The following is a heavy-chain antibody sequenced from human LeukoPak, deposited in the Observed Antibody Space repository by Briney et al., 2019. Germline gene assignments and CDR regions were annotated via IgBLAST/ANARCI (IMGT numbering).Heavy chain of an antibody. Sequence: SETLSLTCTVSGCSISSYYWSWIRQPPGKGLEWIGYIYYSGSTNYNPSLKSRVTISVDTSKNQFSLKLSSVTAADTAVYYCARSSGYYIDYWGLGTLVTVSS. J-gene: IGHJ4*02. CDR3: ARSSGYYIDY. D-gene: IGHD3-22*01. V-gene: IGHV4-59*01. CDR1: GCSISSYY. CDR2: IYYSGST.